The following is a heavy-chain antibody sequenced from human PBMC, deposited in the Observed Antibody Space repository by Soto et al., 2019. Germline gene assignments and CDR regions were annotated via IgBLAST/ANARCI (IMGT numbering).Heavy chain of an antibody. V-gene: IGHV1-18*01. CDR3: ARDGRKQLWVEGRNAMDV. Sequence: QVQLVQSGPEVKKPGASVKVSCKASAYTFNTYGISWVRRAPGQGLEWMGWISGHNGQTNYAQKFRGRVTITTDPSTSTAYMELRSLRSDDKAIYYCARDGRKQLWVEGRNAMDVWGQGTTVTVSS. D-gene: IGHD5-18*01. CDR2: ISGHNGQT. CDR1: AYTFNTYG. J-gene: IGHJ6*02.